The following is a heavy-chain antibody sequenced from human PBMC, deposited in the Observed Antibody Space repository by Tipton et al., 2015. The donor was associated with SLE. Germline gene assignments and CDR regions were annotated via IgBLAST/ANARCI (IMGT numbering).Heavy chain of an antibody. CDR1: GGSINDYY. J-gene: IGHJ6*02. D-gene: IGHD2/OR15-2a*01. CDR3: ARIPFSYYAMDV. V-gene: IGHV4-59*08. Sequence: TLSLTCTVSGGSINDYYWSWIRQPPGKGLEWIGSMFYSGNTNYSPSVNPSLKSRVTTSEDKSKNQFSLKLSSVTAADTAVHYCARIPFSYYAMDVWGPGTTATVSS. CDR2: MFYSGNT.